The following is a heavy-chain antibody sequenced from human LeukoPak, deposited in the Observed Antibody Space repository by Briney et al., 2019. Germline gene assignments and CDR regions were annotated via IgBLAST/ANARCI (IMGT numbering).Heavy chain of an antibody. J-gene: IGHJ4*02. V-gene: IGHV1-18*01. CDR2: ISAYNGNK. CDR3: SREGYSYGIPPDY. D-gene: IGHD5-18*01. CDR1: LYSLHNYG. Sequence: ASVTVPYLHSLYSLHNYGICRLGQAPAQGLEWTGWISAYNGNKNYAQNLQGRVTMTTDTSTSTAYMELRSLRSDDTAVYCCSREGYSYGIPPDYWGQGTLVTVSS.